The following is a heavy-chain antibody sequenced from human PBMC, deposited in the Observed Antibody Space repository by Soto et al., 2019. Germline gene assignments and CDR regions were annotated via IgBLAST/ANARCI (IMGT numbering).Heavy chain of an antibody. J-gene: IGHJ6*03. V-gene: IGHV4-34*01. CDR2: INHSGST. Sequence: SQTLSLTCAVYGGSFSGYYWSWIRQPPGKGLEWIGEINHSGSTNYNPSLKSRVTISVDTSKNQFSLKLSSVTAADTAVYYCARDYGDYRYYYYYMDVWGKGTTVTVSS. CDR3: ARDYGDYRYYYYYMDV. CDR1: GGSFSGYY. D-gene: IGHD4-17*01.